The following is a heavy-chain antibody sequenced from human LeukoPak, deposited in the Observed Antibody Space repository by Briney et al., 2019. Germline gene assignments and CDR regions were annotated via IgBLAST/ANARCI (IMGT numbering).Heavy chain of an antibody. J-gene: IGHJ4*02. D-gene: IGHD4-17*01. CDR1: GFTFSSYW. V-gene: IGHV3-7*01. Sequence: GGSLRLSCAASGFTFSSYWMSWVRQAPGKGLEWVANIKQDGSEKNYVDSVKDRFTISRDNAKNSLYLQMNTLRVEDTAVYYCARGYGNYGYWGQGTLVTVSS. CDR2: IKQDGSEK. CDR3: ARGYGNYGY.